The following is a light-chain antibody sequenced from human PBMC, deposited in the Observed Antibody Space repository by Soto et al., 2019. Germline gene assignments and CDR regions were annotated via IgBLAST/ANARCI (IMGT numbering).Light chain of an antibody. J-gene: IGKJ1*01. CDR3: QQYYSSWM. CDR1: EGISCY. Sequence: AIRMTQSPSSLSASTGDRVTITCRASEGISCYLAWYQQKPGKATKLLIYAASTLQSGVPSRFSGSGSGTDFTLTISCLQSEDFATYYCQQYYSSWMFGQGTKVDIK. V-gene: IGKV1-8*01. CDR2: AAS.